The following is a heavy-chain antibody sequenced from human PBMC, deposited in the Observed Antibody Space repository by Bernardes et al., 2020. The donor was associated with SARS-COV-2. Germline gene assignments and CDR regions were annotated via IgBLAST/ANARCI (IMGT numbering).Heavy chain of an antibody. Sequence: GGSLRLSCVASGFTFNVFAMSWVRQAPGKGLEWVASATRDAGVTFYADSVKGRFTIARDHSKNTVYLQMSSLTAADTAVYYCVKDRPLHPVDHWGQGTLVTVSS. V-gene: IGHV3-23*01. D-gene: IGHD3-16*02. J-gene: IGHJ4*02. CDR1: GFTFNVFA. CDR3: VKDRPLHPVDH. CDR2: ATRDAGVT.